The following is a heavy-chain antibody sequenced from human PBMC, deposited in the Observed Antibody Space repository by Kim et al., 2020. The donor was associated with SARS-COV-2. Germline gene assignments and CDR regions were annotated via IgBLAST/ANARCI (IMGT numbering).Heavy chain of an antibody. J-gene: IGHJ3*02. V-gene: IGHV4-34*01. CDR2: VNHRGKT. Sequence: SETLSLTCAVYGGSLNAYYWRWIRQPPGQGLEWIGDVNHRGKTNYNSSLKSRLTMSADTSKNHFSLKLNSVTAADTAMYYCARGDSRGHAFEIWGQGTLVTVSS. D-gene: IGHD3-22*01. CDR1: GGSLNAYY. CDR3: ARGDSRGHAFEI.